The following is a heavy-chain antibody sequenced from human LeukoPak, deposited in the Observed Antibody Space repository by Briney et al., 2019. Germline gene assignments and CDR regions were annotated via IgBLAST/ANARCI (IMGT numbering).Heavy chain of an antibody. CDR1: GYTFTGYY. J-gene: IGHJ5*02. CDR2: INPNCGGT. CDR3: ASGGGAPGHLDP. V-gene: IGHV1-2*02. Sequence: GASVKVSCKASGYTFTGYYMHWVRQAPGQGLEWMGWINPNCGGTNYAQKFQGRVTMTRDTSISTAYMELSRLRSDDTAVYYCASGGGAPGHLDPWGQGTLVTVSS. D-gene: IGHD2-21*01.